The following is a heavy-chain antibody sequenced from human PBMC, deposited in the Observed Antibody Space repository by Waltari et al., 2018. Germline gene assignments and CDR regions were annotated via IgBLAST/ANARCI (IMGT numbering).Heavy chain of an antibody. J-gene: IGHJ6*02. D-gene: IGHD2-15*01. CDR1: GGSFRGYY. Sequence: QVQLQQWGAGQLQPSETLSLSCAVFGGSFRGYYWGWVRPAGGKGLELIGEINHGGNINSNPSLRSRLTMSVDTSNNQLSLKLNSVTAADTAVYYCVRLEDCTGPGGNCYSGELFALDVWGQGTTVTVSS. CDR3: VRLEDCTGPGGNCYSGELFALDV. V-gene: IGHV4-34*01. CDR2: INHGGNI.